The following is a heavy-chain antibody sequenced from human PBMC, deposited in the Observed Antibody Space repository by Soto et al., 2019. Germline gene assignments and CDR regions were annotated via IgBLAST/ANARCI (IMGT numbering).Heavy chain of an antibody. J-gene: IGHJ4*02. Sequence: PSETLSLTCTVSGGSISSGNYYWSWIRQHPGKGLEWIGYIYYSGSTYYNPSLKSRVTISVDTSKNQFSLKLSSVTAAGTAVYYCASTYYNASSGPFDYWGQGTLVTSPQ. D-gene: IGHD3-22*01. V-gene: IGHV4-31*03. CDR3: ASTYYNASSGPFDY. CDR2: IYYSGST. CDR1: GGSISSGNYY.